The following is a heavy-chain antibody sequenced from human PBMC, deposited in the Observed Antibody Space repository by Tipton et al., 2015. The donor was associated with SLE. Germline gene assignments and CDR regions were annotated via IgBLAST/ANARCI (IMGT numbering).Heavy chain of an antibody. Sequence: TLSLTCIVSRYSISSGYYWGWMRQAPGKELEWIGSFYHSGNTYYIPSLTSRVTISADTSKNQFSLRLTSVTAADTALYYCGRARVGMGYVFDVWGQGTMVTVSS. J-gene: IGHJ3*01. CDR3: GRARVGMGYVFDV. D-gene: IGHD5-24*01. V-gene: IGHV4-38-2*02. CDR1: RYSISSGYY. CDR2: FYHSGNT.